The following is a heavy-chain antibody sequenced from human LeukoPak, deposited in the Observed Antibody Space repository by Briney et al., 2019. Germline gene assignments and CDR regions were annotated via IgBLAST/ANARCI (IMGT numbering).Heavy chain of an antibody. V-gene: IGHV1-8*01. D-gene: IGHD2-2*01. CDR2: MNPNSGNT. CDR3: ARESGPAAIDY. CDR1: GYTFTSYD. J-gene: IGHJ4*02. Sequence: ASVKVSCKASGYTFTSYDINWVRQATGQGLEWMGWMNPNSGNTGYAQKLQGRVTMTRDTSISTAYMELSRLRSDDTAVYYCARESGPAAIDYWGQGTLVTVSS.